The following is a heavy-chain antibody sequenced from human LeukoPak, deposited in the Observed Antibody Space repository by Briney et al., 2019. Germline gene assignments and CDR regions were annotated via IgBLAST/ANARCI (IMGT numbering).Heavy chain of an antibody. V-gene: IGHV4-34*01. Sequence: PSETLSLTCAVYGGSFSGYYWSWIRQPPGEGLEWIGEINHSGSTNYNPSLKSRVTISVDTSKNQFSLKLSSVTAADTAVYYCARGRGTTVTRNGLTFDYWGQGTLVTVSS. CDR2: INHSGST. CDR3: ARGRGTTVTRNGLTFDY. J-gene: IGHJ4*02. CDR1: GGSFSGYY. D-gene: IGHD4-17*01.